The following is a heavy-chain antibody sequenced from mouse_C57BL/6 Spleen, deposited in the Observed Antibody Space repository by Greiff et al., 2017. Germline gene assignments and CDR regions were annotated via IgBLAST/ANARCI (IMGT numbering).Heavy chain of an antibody. V-gene: IGHV1-7*01. CDR2: INPSSGYP. Sequence: QVQLQQSGAELAKPGASVKLSCKASGYTFTSYWMHWVKQRPGQGLEWIGYINPSSGYPKYNQKFKDKATLTADKSSSTAYMQLSSLTYEDSAVYYCAREAVVTTDWFAYWGQGTLVTVSA. D-gene: IGHD2-2*01. CDR1: GYTFTSYW. J-gene: IGHJ3*01. CDR3: AREAVVTTDWFAY.